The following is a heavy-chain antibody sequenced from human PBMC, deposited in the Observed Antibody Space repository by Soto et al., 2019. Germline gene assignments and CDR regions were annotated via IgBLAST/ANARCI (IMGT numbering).Heavy chain of an antibody. V-gene: IGHV4-39*01. Sequence: QLQLQESGPGLVKPSETLSLTCTVSGCSISSSSYYWGWIRQPPGKGLEWIGSIYYSGSTYYNPSLKSRVTISVATSKNQFSLKLSSVPAADTAVYYCARGFGAWAGSSVDYWGQGTLVTVSS. D-gene: IGHD6-19*01. CDR2: IYYSGST. CDR1: GCSISSSSYY. J-gene: IGHJ4*02. CDR3: ARGFGAWAGSSVDY.